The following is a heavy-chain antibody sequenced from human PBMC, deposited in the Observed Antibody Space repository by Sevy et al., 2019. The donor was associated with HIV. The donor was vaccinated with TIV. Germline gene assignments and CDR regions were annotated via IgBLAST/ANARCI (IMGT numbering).Heavy chain of an antibody. CDR1: GYTFTSYG. CDR2: ISAYIGNT. CDR3: ARDLGGYYDSSGYYPIDY. V-gene: IGHV1-18*01. J-gene: IGHJ4*02. D-gene: IGHD3-22*01. Sequence: ASVKVSCKASGYTFTSYGISWVRQAPGQGLEWMGWISAYIGNTYYAQKLQGRVTMTTDTSTSTADMELRSLRADDTAVYYCARDLGGYYDSSGYYPIDYWGQGTLVTVSS.